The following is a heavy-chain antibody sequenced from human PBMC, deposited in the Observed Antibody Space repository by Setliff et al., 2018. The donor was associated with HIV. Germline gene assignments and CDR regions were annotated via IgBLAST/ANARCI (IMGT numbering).Heavy chain of an antibody. Sequence: SETLSLTCTISGGSFGVYRWSWIRQSAGRGLEWIGRIDSSGATDYKPSLKGRVAISVDTSRNQFSLRVTSVTAADTAVYFCARDRHSSGLGSYGPWGPGILVTVSS. J-gene: IGHJ5*02. V-gene: IGHV4-4*07. CDR1: GGSFGVYR. D-gene: IGHD3-10*01. CDR3: ARDRHSSGLGSYGP. CDR2: IDSSGAT.